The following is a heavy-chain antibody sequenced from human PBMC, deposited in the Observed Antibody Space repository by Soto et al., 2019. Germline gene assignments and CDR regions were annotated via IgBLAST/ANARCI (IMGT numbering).Heavy chain of an antibody. CDR1: GGTFRNYP. CDR3: ARGPLVVLNYFES. V-gene: IGHV1-69*02. Sequence: QVQLVQSGTEVKKPGSSVKVSCKASGGTFRNYPINWVRQAPGQGLEWMGSIFPLTDIPDYAQNFQARRTISADKSTSTAYMELSSLISDDTAMYFCARGPLVVLNYFESWGQGTLGTVSS. J-gene: IGHJ4*02. CDR2: IFPLTDIP.